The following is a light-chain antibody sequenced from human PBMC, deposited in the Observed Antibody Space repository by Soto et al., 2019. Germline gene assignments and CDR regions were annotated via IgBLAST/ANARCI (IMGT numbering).Light chain of an antibody. V-gene: IGKV1-9*01. CDR2: AAS. Sequence: PLTQSPSSLSASVGDRVTITCRASQGISTYLAWYQQKPGKAPKLLIYAASTLQSGVPSRFSGSGSGTDFTLTISSLQPEDFATYYCQQLNSYPLTFGGGPKVDIK. CDR1: QGISTY. CDR3: QQLNSYPLT. J-gene: IGKJ4*01.